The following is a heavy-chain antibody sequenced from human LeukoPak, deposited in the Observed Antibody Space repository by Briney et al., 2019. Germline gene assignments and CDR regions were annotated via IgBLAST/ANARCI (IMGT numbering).Heavy chain of an antibody. Sequence: SETLSLTCAVYGGSFSGYYWRWIRQPPGKGLEWIGEINHSGSTNYNPSLKSRVTISVDTSKNQFFLKLSSVAAADTAVYCCARGQGVRAARHSIWFDPWGQGTLVTVSS. D-gene: IGHD1-1*01. CDR2: INHSGST. V-gene: IGHV4-34*01. J-gene: IGHJ5*02. CDR3: ARGQGVRAARHSIWFDP. CDR1: GGSFSGYY.